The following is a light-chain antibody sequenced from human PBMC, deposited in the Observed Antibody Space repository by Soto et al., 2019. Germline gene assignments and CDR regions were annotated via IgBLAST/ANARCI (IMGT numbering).Light chain of an antibody. J-gene: IGKJ1*01. CDR3: QQYNTYSRT. Sequence: DIQMTQSPSTLSASVGDRVTITCRASQSISNWLAWYQQKPGKAPKLLIYKASSLESGVPSRFSGGGSGTEFTLTVSCLQPDDFATYYCQQYNTYSRTFGQVTKVEIK. V-gene: IGKV1-5*03. CDR2: KAS. CDR1: QSISNW.